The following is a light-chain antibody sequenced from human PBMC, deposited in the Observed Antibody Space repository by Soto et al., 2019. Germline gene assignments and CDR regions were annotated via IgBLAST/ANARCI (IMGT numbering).Light chain of an antibody. CDR2: GAS. V-gene: IGKV1-39*01. Sequence: DIQMTQSPSSLSASVGDRVTITCRASQTISSYLNWYQQKPGKAPKLLIYGASSLKSGVPSRFSGSGSGTDFTLTISSLQPEDFATYYCQQSYSTPPTFGQGTKVEIK. J-gene: IGKJ1*01. CDR1: QTISSY. CDR3: QQSYSTPPT.